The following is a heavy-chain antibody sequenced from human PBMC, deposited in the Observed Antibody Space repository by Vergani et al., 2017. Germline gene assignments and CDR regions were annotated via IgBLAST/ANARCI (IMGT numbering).Heavy chain of an antibody. Sequence: QEQLVQSGSELKKPGASVKVSCKASGYSFNNYAIHWVRQAPGQGLEWMGWINPTTGNPTYARAFTGRFVFSLDTSISTAYLQIGSLKAEDTAVYFCARAKRGRLAVGATDSWGQGTLLTGSS. CDR2: INPTTGNP. CDR3: ARAKRGRLAVGATDS. CDR1: GYSFNNYA. D-gene: IGHD6-13*01. V-gene: IGHV7-4-1*01. J-gene: IGHJ4*02.